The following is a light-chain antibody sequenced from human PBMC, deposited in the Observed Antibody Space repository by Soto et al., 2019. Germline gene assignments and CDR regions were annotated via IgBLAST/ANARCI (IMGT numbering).Light chain of an antibody. Sequence: DIQMTPSPYTVSSYVGSSSTITCLASPSITTWLAWYQQRPGKAPKLLIYDVSSLQSGVPSRFSGSGSGAEFTLTISSLKPDDFATYYCQHYTMYSPWTFGQGTKVDIK. J-gene: IGKJ1*01. V-gene: IGKV1-5*01. CDR2: DVS. CDR1: PSITTW. CDR3: QHYTMYSPWT.